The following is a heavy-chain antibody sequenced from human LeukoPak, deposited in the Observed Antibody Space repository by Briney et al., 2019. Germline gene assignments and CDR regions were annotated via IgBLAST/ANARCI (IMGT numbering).Heavy chain of an antibody. D-gene: IGHD2-15*01. V-gene: IGHV1-8*03. CDR3: ARDLGRYCSGGRCHYYSYYMDV. CDR1: GYTFTSYD. Sequence: ASVKVSCKASGYTFTSYDINWVRQATGQGLEWMGWMNPNSGNTGYAQKFQGRVTITRNTSISTAYMELSSLRSEDTAVYYCARDLGRYCSGGRCHYYSYYMDVWGKGTTVTVSS. CDR2: MNPNSGNT. J-gene: IGHJ6*03.